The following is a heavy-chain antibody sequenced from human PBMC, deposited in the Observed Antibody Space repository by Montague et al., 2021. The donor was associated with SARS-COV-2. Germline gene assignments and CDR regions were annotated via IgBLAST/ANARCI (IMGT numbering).Heavy chain of an antibody. V-gene: IGHV2-70*01. CDR1: GFSLSTSGMC. D-gene: IGHD3-10*01. J-gene: IGHJ6*02. CDR3: ARIRVVRGLIGVYGMDV. Sequence: PALVKPTQTLTLTCTFSGFSLSTSGMCVSWIRQPPGKALEWLALIDWDDDKYYSTSLKTRLTISKDTSKNQVVLTMTNMDPVDTATYYCARIRVVRGLIGVYGMDVWGQGTTVTVSS. CDR2: IDWDDDK.